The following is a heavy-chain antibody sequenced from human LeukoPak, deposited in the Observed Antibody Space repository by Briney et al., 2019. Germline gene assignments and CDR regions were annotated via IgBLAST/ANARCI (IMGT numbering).Heavy chain of an antibody. CDR1: GGSISSYY. CDR2: IYYSGST. CDR3: ARVRSSWDFYYYMDV. V-gene: IGHV4-59*01. Sequence: SETLSLTCTVSGGSISSYYWSWIRQPPGKGLEWVGYIYYSGSTNYNPSLKSRVTISVDTSKNQFSLKLSSVTAADTAVYYCARVRSSWDFYYYMDVWGKGTTVTVSS. J-gene: IGHJ6*03. D-gene: IGHD6-13*01.